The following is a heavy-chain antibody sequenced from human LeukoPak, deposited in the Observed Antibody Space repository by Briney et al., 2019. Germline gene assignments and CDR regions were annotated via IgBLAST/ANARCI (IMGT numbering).Heavy chain of an antibody. CDR1: GFAFNMFA. D-gene: IGHD2-15*01. V-gene: IGHV3-23*01. CDR2: LSRGGSTT. Sequence: WGSLRLSCAGTGFAFNMFAIDWVRQAPGKGLEWVSGLSRGGSTTNYADSVKGRFTISRDKSQNSVFLQLNSLRPGDTAVYYCARQQRIRHCSEGVCTEGYYFDYWGQGTLVTVSS. J-gene: IGHJ4*02. CDR3: ARQQRIRHCSEGVCTEGYYFDY.